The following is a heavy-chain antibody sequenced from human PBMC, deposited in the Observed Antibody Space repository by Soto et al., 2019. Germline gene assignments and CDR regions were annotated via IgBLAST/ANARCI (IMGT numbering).Heavy chain of an antibody. V-gene: IGHV1-18*01. D-gene: IGHD5-18*01. Sequence: ASVNLSCKSSGYTFTSYGISWVRQAPGQGLEWMGWISAYNGNTNYAQKLQGRVTMTTDTSTSTAYMELRSLRSDDTAVYYCGRYLRGYSYVGGVYYWGQGILVTASS. CDR1: GYTFTSYG. CDR2: ISAYNGNT. CDR3: GRYLRGYSYVGGVYY. J-gene: IGHJ4*02.